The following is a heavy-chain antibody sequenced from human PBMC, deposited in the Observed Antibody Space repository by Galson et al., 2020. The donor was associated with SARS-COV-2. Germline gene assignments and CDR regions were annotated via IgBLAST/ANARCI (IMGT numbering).Heavy chain of an antibody. CDR3: GRGLFGDWPYYYFYGMDV. CDR1: GYRFTGYY. Sequence: ASVQVSCKASGYRFTGYYIYWVRQAPGHGLEYMGWINPSTGSASNGQRFQDRVTMTSDMSITTAFLKLSGLRFDDTAVYYCGRGLFGDWPYYYFYGMDVWGQGTTVTVSS. CDR2: INPSTGSA. J-gene: IGHJ6*02. D-gene: IGHD3-16*01. V-gene: IGHV1-2*02.